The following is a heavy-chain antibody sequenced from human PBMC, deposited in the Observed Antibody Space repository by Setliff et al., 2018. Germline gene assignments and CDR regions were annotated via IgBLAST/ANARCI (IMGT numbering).Heavy chain of an antibody. J-gene: IGHJ4*02. CDR2: TIPFFGTT. CDR3: ARAPLESGYYYGQGHYFDN. CDR1: GYTFTNYG. D-gene: IGHD5-18*01. V-gene: IGHV1-69*05. Sequence: VASVKVSCKASGYTFTNYGITWVRQAPGQGLEWMGGTIPFFGTTNYAQKFQGRVTITTDESTTTVYLELSSLRSEDTALYYCARAPLESGYYYGQGHYFDNWGQGTLVTVSS.